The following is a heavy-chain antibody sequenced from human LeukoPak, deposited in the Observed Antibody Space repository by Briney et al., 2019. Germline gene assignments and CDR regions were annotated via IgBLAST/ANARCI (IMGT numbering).Heavy chain of an antibody. V-gene: IGHV3-23*01. Sequence: TGGSLRLSCAPSGFPFSSYAMSWVRQAPGKGLEWVSAISGSGGRTYYADSVKGRFTISRDNSKNTLYLQMNSLRAEDTAVYYCAKSHGLTYYYYYMDVWGKGTTVTVSS. CDR1: GFPFSSYA. J-gene: IGHJ6*03. CDR2: ISGSGGRT. CDR3: AKSHGLTYYYYYMDV.